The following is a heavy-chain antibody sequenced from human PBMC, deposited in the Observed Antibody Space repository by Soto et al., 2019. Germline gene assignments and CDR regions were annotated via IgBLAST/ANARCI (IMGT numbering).Heavy chain of an antibody. V-gene: IGHV4-59*01. CDR3: ARDQDWKGAFDI. J-gene: IGHJ3*02. Sequence: SETLSLTCTVSGGSISSYYWSWIRQPPGKGLEWIGYIYYSGSTNYNPSLKSRVTISVDTSKNQFSLKLSSVTAADTAVYYCARDQDWKGAFDIWGQGTMVTVSS. CDR1: GGSISSYY. D-gene: IGHD1-1*01. CDR2: IYYSGST.